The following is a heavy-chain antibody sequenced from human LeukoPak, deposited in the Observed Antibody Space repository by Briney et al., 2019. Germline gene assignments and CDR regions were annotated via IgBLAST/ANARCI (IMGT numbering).Heavy chain of an antibody. Sequence: SETLSLTCAVYGGSFSAYYWGWIRQPPGKGLEWIGSIDYSGSTYYNPSLKSRVTISVDTSKNQFSLKLSSVTAADTAVYYCAHFRGGTFDFWGQGTMVTVSS. CDR2: IDYSGST. V-gene: IGHV4-34*01. J-gene: IGHJ3*01. D-gene: IGHD3-16*01. CDR1: GGSFSAYY. CDR3: AHFRGGTFDF.